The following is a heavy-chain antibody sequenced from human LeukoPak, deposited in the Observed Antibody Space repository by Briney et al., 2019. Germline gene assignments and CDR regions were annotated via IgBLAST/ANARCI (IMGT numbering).Heavy chain of an antibody. D-gene: IGHD3-10*01. CDR3: ARDRRFGSGSYRWNAFDI. CDR1: GGSISSYY. J-gene: IGHJ3*02. CDR2: IFYSGST. Sequence: PSETLSLTCTVSGGSISSYYWSWIRQPPGEGLEWIGVIFYSGSTYYNPSLKSRVTISVDTSKNQLSLKMRSVTAADTAVYYCARDRRFGSGSYRWNAFDIWGQGTMVTVSS. V-gene: IGHV4-59*06.